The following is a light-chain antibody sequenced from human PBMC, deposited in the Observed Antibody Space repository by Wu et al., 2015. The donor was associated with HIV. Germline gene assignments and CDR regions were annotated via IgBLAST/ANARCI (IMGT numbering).Light chain of an antibody. CDR1: QSVGSY. CDR2: DAS. V-gene: IGKV3-11*01. CDR3: QHRRSWPPT. J-gene: IGKJ4*01. Sequence: EIVLTQSPATLSLSPGERATLSCRASQSVGSYLGWYQQKPGQAPRLLIYDASNRATGLPARFSGSGSGTDFTLTISSLEPEDFAVYYCQHRRSWPPTFGGGTKGGDQT.